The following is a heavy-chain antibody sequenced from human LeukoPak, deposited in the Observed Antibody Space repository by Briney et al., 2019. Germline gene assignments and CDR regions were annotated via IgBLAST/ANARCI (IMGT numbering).Heavy chain of an antibody. Sequence: GTSLRLSCAASGFTSSNYAMHWVRQAPGKGVEWVSLISYDGSNKYYADSVKGRFTISRDNSKNTLYLQMSSLRAEDTAVYYCARDHYGGKYFDYWGQGTLVTVSS. CDR2: ISYDGSNK. CDR3: ARDHYGGKYFDY. D-gene: IGHD4-23*01. CDR1: GFTSSNYA. V-gene: IGHV3-30*04. J-gene: IGHJ4*02.